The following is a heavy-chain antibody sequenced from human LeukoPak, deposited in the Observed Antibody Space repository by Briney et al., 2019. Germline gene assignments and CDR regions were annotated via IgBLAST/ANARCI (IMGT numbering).Heavy chain of an antibody. D-gene: IGHD3-10*01. CDR3: ARDRGVRGVAVFDY. J-gene: IGHJ4*02. V-gene: IGHV4-59*01. Sequence: SETLSLTCTVSGGSIRSYYWSWIRQPPGKGLEWIGYIYYSGSTNYNPSLKSRVTISVDTSKNQFSLKLSSVTAADTAVYYCARDRGVRGVAVFDYWGQGTLVTVSS. CDR2: IYYSGST. CDR1: GGSIRSYY.